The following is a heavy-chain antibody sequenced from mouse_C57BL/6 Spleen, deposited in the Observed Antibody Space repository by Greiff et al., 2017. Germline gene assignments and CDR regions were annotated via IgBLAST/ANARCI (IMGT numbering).Heavy chain of an antibody. CDR1: GFTFSDYG. Sequence: EVQGVESGGGLVKPGGSLKLSCAASGFTFSDYGMHWVRQAPEKGLEWVAYISSGSSTIYYADTVKGRFTISRDNAKNTLFLQMTSLRSEDTAMYYCARDTTVVPTFPFAYWGQGTLVTVSA. V-gene: IGHV5-17*01. J-gene: IGHJ3*01. D-gene: IGHD1-1*01. CDR3: ARDTTVVPTFPFAY. CDR2: ISSGSSTI.